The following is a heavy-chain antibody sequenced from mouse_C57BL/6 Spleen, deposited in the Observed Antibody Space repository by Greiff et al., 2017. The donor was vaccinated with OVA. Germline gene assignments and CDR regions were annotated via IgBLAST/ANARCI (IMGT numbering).Heavy chain of an antibody. CDR1: GYAFSSSW. V-gene: IGHV1-82*01. J-gene: IGHJ2*01. Sequence: QVQLQQSGPELVKPGASAKISCKASGYAFSSSWMNWVKQRPGKGLEWIGRIYPGDGDTNYNGKFKGKATLTADKSSSTAYMQLSSLTSEDSAVYFCARSYDGIDYWGQGTTLTVSS. CDR2: IYPGDGDT. CDR3: ARSYDGIDY. D-gene: IGHD2-3*01.